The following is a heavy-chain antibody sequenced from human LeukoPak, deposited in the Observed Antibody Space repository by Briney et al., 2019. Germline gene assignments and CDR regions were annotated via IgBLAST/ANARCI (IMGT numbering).Heavy chain of an antibody. J-gene: IGHJ4*02. CDR3: ARDLEVRGVSYSFDY. CDR1: GDSFTGDY. D-gene: IGHD3-10*01. V-gene: IGHV1-2*02. CDR2: INPNTGGT. Sequence: ASVKVSCKPCGDSFTGDYMHWVRQAPGQGLEWMGWINPNTGGTNFAQKFQDRVTMTRDTSISTAYMELSRLRSDDTAVYYCARDLEVRGVSYSFDYWGQGTLVTVSS.